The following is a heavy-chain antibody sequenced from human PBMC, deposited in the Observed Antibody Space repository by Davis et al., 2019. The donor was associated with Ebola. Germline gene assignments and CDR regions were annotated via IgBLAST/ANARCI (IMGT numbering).Heavy chain of an antibody. CDR1: GITFSNVV. CDR3: ARDPLNTSSWHFDY. V-gene: IGHV3-23*01. D-gene: IGHD6-13*01. CDR2: IDDDGEDT. J-gene: IGHJ4*02. Sequence: GESLKISCAASGITFSNVVMSWVRQAPGKGLEWVSGIDDDGEDTHYADSVKGRFTISRDNSKNTLYLQMNSLRAEDTAVYYCARDPLNTSSWHFDYWGQGTLVTVSS.